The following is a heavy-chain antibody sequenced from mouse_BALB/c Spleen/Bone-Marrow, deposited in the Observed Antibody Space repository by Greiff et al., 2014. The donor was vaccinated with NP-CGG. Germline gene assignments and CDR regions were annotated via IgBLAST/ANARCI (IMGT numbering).Heavy chain of an antibody. CDR3: ARWGKLGRGYFDV. V-gene: IGHV14-3*02. J-gene: IGHJ1*01. Sequence: SGAELVKPGASVKLSCTASGFNIKDTYMHWVKQRPEQGLEWIGRIDPANGNTKYDPKFQGKATITADTSSNTAYVQLSSLTSEDTAVYYCARWGKLGRGYFDVWGAGTTVTVSS. D-gene: IGHD4-1*01. CDR1: GFNIKDTY. CDR2: IDPANGNT.